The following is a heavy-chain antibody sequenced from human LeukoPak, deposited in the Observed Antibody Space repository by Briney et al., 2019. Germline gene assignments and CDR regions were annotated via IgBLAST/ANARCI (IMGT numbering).Heavy chain of an antibody. CDR1: GGSIGSYY. D-gene: IGHD5-12*01. CDR2: IYSSGST. J-gene: IGHJ3*02. CDR3: ARHSRSAYSGYENAFDI. V-gene: IGHV4-59*08. Sequence: SGTLSLTCTVSGGSIGSYYWSWIRQPPGKGLEWIGYIYSSGSTNYSPSLKSRVTISLDTSKNQFSLKLSSVTAADTAIYYCARHSRSAYSGYENAFDIWGQGAVVTVAS.